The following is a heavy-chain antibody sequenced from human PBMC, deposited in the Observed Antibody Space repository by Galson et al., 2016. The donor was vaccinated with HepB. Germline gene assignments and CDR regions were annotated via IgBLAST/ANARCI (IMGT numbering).Heavy chain of an antibody. D-gene: IGHD5-24*01. J-gene: IGHJ4*01. CDR2: ISLDGSVT. V-gene: IGHV3-74*01. CDR1: GFTGFTFSSYW. Sequence: SLRLSCAASGFTGFTFSSYWMHRVRQAPGKGLVWVSRISLDGSVTIYGDSVKGRFSTSRDNAKNTLFLQMNSLRAEDTAVYYCGASRDGYIDYWGQGALVTISS. CDR3: GASRDGYIDY.